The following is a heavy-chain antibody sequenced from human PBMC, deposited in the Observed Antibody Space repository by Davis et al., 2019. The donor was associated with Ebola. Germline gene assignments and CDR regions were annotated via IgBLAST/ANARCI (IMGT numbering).Heavy chain of an antibody. Sequence: AASVKVSCKASGGTFSTYTISWVRQAPGQGLEWMGRITPILGVANNAQKFQGRLTITADRSTSTAYMELSSLRSEDTAMYYCARDGGGFGELLAYWFDPWGQGTLVTVSS. CDR3: ARDGGGFGELLAYWFDP. D-gene: IGHD3-10*01. V-gene: IGHV1-69*04. CDR2: ITPILGVA. J-gene: IGHJ5*02. CDR1: GGTFSTYT.